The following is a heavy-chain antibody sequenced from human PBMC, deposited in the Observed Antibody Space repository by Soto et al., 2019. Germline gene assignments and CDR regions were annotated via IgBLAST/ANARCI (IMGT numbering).Heavy chain of an antibody. Sequence: QLQLQESGPGLVKPSETLSLTCTVSGGSISSSSYYWGWIRQPPGKGLEWIGSIYYSGSTYYNPSLKSRVTISVDTSKNQFSLKLSSVTAADTAVYYCARRALYGDYPNDYWGQGTLVTVSS. CDR1: GGSISSSSYY. V-gene: IGHV4-39*01. CDR2: IYYSGST. D-gene: IGHD4-17*01. J-gene: IGHJ4*02. CDR3: ARRALYGDYPNDY.